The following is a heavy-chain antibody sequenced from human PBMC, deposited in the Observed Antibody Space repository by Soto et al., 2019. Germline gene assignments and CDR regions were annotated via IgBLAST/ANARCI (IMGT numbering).Heavy chain of an antibody. J-gene: IGHJ6*02. CDR3: LRDEGSSEGPYYGMGV. V-gene: IGHV6-1*01. Sequence: QSQTLSLTCAISGDSVSSNSAAWNWIRQSPSRGLEWLGRTYYRSKWYNDYAVSVKSRITINPDTSKNQFSLQLNSVTPEDTAVYYCLRDEGSSEGPYYGMGVWGQGTTVTVSS. D-gene: IGHD6-13*01. CDR2: TYYRSKWYN. CDR1: GDSVSSNSAA.